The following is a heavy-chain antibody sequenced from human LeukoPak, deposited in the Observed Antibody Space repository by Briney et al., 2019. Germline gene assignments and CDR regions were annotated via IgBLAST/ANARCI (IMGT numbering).Heavy chain of an antibody. V-gene: IGHV4-59*01. Sequence: SEALSLTCSVSGGSISSYYWSWIRQPPGKGLEWIGYIYYSGSTKYNPSLESRVTISVDTSKSQFSLKLSSVTTADTAVYYCARGGGSPEFWGQGTQVTVSS. J-gene: IGHJ4*02. CDR2: IYYSGST. CDR3: ARGGGSPEF. D-gene: IGHD1-26*01. CDR1: GGSISSYY.